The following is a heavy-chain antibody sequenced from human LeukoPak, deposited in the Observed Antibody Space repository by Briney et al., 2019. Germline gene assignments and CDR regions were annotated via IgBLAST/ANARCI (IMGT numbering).Heavy chain of an antibody. CDR3: ARYHRGGTYYFDY. CDR2: TTVDGST. Sequence: PGGSLRLSCAVSGFTFSSYAMSWVRQAPGKWLEWVSVTTVDGSTYYAESVKGRFTISRDSSKNTLYLQMNSLWAEDTAIYSCARYHRGGTYYFDYWGQGTLVTASS. CDR1: GFTFSSYA. D-gene: IGHD1-26*01. J-gene: IGHJ4*02. V-gene: IGHV3-23*01.